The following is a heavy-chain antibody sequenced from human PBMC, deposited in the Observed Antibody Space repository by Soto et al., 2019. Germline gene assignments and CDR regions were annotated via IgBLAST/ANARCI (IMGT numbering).Heavy chain of an antibody. CDR3: ARTTAGPNTLRSRYFFDY. CDR2: IYYSGST. J-gene: IGHJ4*02. V-gene: IGHV4-39*07. Sequence: SETLSLTCTVSGGSISSSSYYWGWIRQPPGKGLEWIGSIYYSGSTYYNPSLKSRVTISVDTSKNQFSLKLSSVTTADTALYYCARTTAGPNTLRSRYFFDYWGQGTLVTVSS. D-gene: IGHD4-17*01. CDR1: GGSISSSSYY.